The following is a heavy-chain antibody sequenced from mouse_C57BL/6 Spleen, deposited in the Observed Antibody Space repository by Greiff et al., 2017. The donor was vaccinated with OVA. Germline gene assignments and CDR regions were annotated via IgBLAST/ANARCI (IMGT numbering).Heavy chain of an antibody. Sequence: VQLQQPGAELVKPGASVKLSCKASGYTFTSYWMQWVKQRPGQGLEWIGEIDPSDSYTNYNQKFKGKATLTVDTSSSTAYMQLSSLTSEDSAVYYCARSLRPPDYWGQGTTLTVSS. CDR2: IDPSDSYT. D-gene: IGHD1-2*01. V-gene: IGHV1-50*01. J-gene: IGHJ2*01. CDR1: GYTFTSYW. CDR3: ARSLRPPDY.